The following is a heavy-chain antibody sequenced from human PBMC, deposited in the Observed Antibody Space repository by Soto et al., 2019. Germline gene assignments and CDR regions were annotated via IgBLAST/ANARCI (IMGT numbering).Heavy chain of an antibody. CDR1: GYTFTSYY. V-gene: IGHV1-46*01. Sequence: ASVKVSCKASGYTFTSYYMRWVRQAPGQGLEWMGIINPSGGSTSYAQKFQGRVTMTRDTSTSTVYMELSSLRSEDTAVYYCARVRGGYHMDVWGQGTTVTVSS. D-gene: IGHD2-15*01. J-gene: IGHJ6*02. CDR2: INPSGGST. CDR3: ARVRGGYHMDV.